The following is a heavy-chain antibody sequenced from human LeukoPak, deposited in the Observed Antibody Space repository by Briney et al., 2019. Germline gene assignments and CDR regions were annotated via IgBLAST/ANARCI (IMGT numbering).Heavy chain of an antibody. CDR3: AKDKLGGTNANYFDS. CDR2: INTDTRGT. CDR1: GFTFTDYW. D-gene: IGHD1-26*01. Sequence: PGGSLRLSCAASGFTFTDYWMHWVRQAPGKGLVWVSIINTDTRGTYYADSVKGRFTISRDNAKNTLYLQMNSLRAEDTAVYYCAKDKLGGTNANYFDSWGQGTLVTVSS. J-gene: IGHJ4*02. V-gene: IGHV3-74*01.